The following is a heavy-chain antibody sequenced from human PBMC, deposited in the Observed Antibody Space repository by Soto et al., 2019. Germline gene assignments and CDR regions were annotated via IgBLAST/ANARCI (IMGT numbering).Heavy chain of an antibody. J-gene: IGHJ6*02. D-gene: IGHD5-18*01. CDR2: IVVGSGNT. CDR1: GFTFTSSA. CDR3: ARHKFTARTRGENYYYYDMDV. Sequence: SVKVSCKASGFTFTSSAMQWVRQARGQRLEWIGWIVVGSGNTNYAQKFQERVTITRDMSTSTAYMELSSVTAADTAVYYCARHKFTARTRGENYYYYDMDVWGQGTTVTVS. V-gene: IGHV1-58*02.